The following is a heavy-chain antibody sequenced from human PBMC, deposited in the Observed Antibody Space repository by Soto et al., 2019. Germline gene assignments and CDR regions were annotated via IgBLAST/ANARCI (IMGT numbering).Heavy chain of an antibody. CDR2: ISSSSSYI. V-gene: IGHV3-21*01. D-gene: IGHD3-22*01. Sequence: EVQLVESGGGLVKPGGSLRLSCAASGFTFSSYSMNWVRQAPGKGLEWVSSISSSSSYIYYADSVKGRFTISRDNAKDSLYLQMNSVRAEDTAVYYCARDGDYYDSSGYGPYYYDDGMDVWGQGTTVTVSS. CDR1: GFTFSSYS. CDR3: ARDGDYYDSSGYGPYYYDDGMDV. J-gene: IGHJ6*02.